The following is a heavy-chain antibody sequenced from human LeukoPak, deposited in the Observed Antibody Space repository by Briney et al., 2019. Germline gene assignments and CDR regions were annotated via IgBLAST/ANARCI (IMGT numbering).Heavy chain of an antibody. Sequence: GGSLRLSCAASGFTFSESWMSWVRQVPGQGLEWVAHVNHEGGGIQYVDSVKGRFTISRDNAKGLVYLQMNSLRAEDTAIYHCATYINWVAGDVWGQGTTVIVSS. CDR2: VNHEGGGI. J-gene: IGHJ6*02. CDR3: ATYINWVAGDV. D-gene: IGHD1-1*01. V-gene: IGHV3-7*01. CDR1: GFTFSESW.